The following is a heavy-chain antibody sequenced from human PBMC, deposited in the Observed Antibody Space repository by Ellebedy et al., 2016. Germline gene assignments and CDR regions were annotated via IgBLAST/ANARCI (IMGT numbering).Heavy chain of an antibody. D-gene: IGHD3-10*01. V-gene: IGHV4-39*01. Sequence: SETLSLXXTVSGGSISSSSYYWGWIRQPPGKGLEWIGSIYYSGSTYYNPSLKSRVTISVDTSKNQFSLKLSSVTAADTAVYYCARQRITMVRGVSAGGWFNPWGQGTLVTVSS. J-gene: IGHJ5*02. CDR3: ARQRITMVRGVSAGGWFNP. CDR2: IYYSGST. CDR1: GGSISSSSYY.